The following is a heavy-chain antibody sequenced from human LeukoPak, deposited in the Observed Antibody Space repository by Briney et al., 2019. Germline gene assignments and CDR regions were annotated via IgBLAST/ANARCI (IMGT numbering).Heavy chain of an antibody. Sequence: SVKVPCKASGGTFSSYAISSVRQAPGQGLEWMGRIIPILGIANYAQKFQGRVTITADKSTSTAYLELSSLRSEDTAVYYCARGTMTPYYFDYWGQGTLVTVSS. CDR2: IIPILGIA. CDR3: ARGTMTPYYFDY. D-gene: IGHD3-22*01. V-gene: IGHV1-69*04. CDR1: GGTFSSYA. J-gene: IGHJ4*02.